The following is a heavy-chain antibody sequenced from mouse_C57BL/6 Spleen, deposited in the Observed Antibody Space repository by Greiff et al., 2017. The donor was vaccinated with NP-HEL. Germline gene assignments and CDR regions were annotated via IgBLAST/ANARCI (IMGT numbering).Heavy chain of an antibody. V-gene: IGHV14-4*01. CDR1: GFNIKDDY. CDR2: IDPENGDT. J-gene: IGHJ2*01. Sequence: EVQLQQSGAELVRPGASVKLSCTASGFNIKDDYMHWVKQRPEQGLEWIGWIDPENGDTEYASKFQGKATITADTSSNTAYLQLSSLTSEDTAVYYCTTGTTVVAPGYYFDYWGQGTTLTVSS. CDR3: TTGTTVVAPGYYFDY. D-gene: IGHD1-1*01.